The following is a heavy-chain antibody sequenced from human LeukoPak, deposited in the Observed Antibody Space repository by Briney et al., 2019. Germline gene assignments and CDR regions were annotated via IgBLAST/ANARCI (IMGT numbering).Heavy chain of an antibody. J-gene: IGHJ4*02. D-gene: IGHD5-12*01. CDR2: ISYDGSNK. Sequence: PGRSLRLSCAASGFTSSNYGMHWVRQAPGKGLEWVAVISYDGSNKYYADSVKGRFTISRDNSKNTLYLQMNSLRVEDTAVYYCAKGSMGRCSGNSCYSVYWGQGTLVTVSS. CDR1: GFTSSNYG. CDR3: AKGSMGRCSGNSCYSVY. V-gene: IGHV3-30*18.